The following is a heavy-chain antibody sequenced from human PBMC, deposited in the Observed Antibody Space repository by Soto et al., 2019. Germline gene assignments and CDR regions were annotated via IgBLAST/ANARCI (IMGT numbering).Heavy chain of an antibody. V-gene: IGHV3-21*01. J-gene: IGHJ4*02. CDR3: ARDKYSSGWYDTLFDY. D-gene: IGHD6-19*01. CDR2: ISSSSSYI. CDR1: GFTFSSYS. Sequence: EVQLVESGGGLVKPGGSLRLSCAASGFTFSSYSMNWVRQAPGKGLEWVSSISSSSSYIYYADSVKGRFTISRDNAKNSLYRQMNSLRAEDTAVYYCARDKYSSGWYDTLFDYWGQGTLVTVSS.